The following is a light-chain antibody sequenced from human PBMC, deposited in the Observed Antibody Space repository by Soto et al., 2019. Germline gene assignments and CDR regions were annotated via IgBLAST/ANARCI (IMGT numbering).Light chain of an antibody. CDR3: QHYNSYSRT. V-gene: IGKV1-5*01. J-gene: IGKJ1*01. CDR2: DAS. Sequence: DLPMPQSPSTLSASVGDRVTITCRASQSISSWLAWYQQKPGKAPKLLIYDASSLESVVTSRFGVSGSGTEFTLTISSLQPDDFAPSYCQHYNSYSRTFGQGTNVEIK. CDR1: QSISSW.